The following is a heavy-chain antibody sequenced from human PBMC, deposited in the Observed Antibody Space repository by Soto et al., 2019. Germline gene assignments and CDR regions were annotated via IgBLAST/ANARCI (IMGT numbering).Heavy chain of an antibody. CDR1: GSSFRDYY. CDR2: ITSSSNYT. CDR3: TGGQDNLAVNFDY. Sequence: GGSLRLSCASSGSSFRDYYMSWIRQSPGKGLEWLSYITSSSNYTHYADSVKGRITISRDNAKNSLYLQMNSLRAEDTAVYYCTGGQDNLAVNFDYWGQ. D-gene: IGHD1-1*01. V-gene: IGHV3-11*03. J-gene: IGHJ4*02.